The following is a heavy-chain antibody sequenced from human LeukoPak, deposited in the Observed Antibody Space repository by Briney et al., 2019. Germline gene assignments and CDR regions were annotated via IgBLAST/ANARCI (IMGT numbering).Heavy chain of an antibody. CDR3: ARGGGIQGYYYYMDV. CDR2: LNWNGDST. V-gene: IGHV3-20*01. Sequence: PGGSLRLSCAASGLTFDDYGMSWVRQAPGRGLEWVSGLNWNGDSTSYADSVKGRFTISRDNAKSSLYLQMNSLRAEDTALYHCARGGGIQGYYYYMDVWGKGTTVIVSS. D-gene: IGHD3-16*01. J-gene: IGHJ6*03. CDR1: GLTFDDYG.